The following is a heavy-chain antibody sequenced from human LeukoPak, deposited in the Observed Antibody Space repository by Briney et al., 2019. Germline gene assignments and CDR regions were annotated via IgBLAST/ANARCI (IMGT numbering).Heavy chain of an antibody. J-gene: IGHJ4*02. CDR3: AKDLGGSATTV. D-gene: IGHD2-2*01. CDR2: ISWSGDRM. V-gene: IGHV3-9*01. CDR1: GFTFEDHV. Sequence: GRSLRLSCAASGFTFEDHVMHWVRQAPGKGLEWVSSISWSGDRMGYADAVKGRFTISRDNAKNSLFLQMNSLRVEETALYYCAKDLGGSATTVWGQGTLVTVSS.